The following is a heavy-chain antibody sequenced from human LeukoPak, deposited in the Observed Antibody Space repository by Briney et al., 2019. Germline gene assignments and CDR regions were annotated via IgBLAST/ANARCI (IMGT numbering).Heavy chain of an antibody. V-gene: IGHV4-4*07. CDR2: LYVGRNT. D-gene: IGHD3-22*01. J-gene: IGHJ4*02. CDR1: AGSISNYY. Sequence: SETLSLTCTVAAGSISNYYCAWIRQPAGQGLEWIGRLYVGRNTDHNPSLKSRVTMSVDSSKNQFSLRLKSVTAADTAVYYCAREHKDYDGDGYYYDNWGQGTLVTVS. CDR3: AREHKDYDGDGYYYDN.